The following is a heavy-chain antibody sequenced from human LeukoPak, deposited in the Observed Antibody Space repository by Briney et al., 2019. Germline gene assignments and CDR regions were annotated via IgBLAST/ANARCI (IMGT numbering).Heavy chain of an antibody. V-gene: IGHV5-51*01. CDR1: GYSFTSYW. D-gene: IGHD2-2*01. J-gene: IGHJ5*02. Sequence: GESLQISCKGSGYSFTSYWIGWVRQLPGKGLEWMGIIYPGDSDTRYSPSFQGQVTISADKSISTAYLQWSSLKASDTAMYYCARRGYCSSTSCSPRRNWFDPWGQGTLVTVSS. CDR2: IYPGDSDT. CDR3: ARRGYCSSTSCSPRRNWFDP.